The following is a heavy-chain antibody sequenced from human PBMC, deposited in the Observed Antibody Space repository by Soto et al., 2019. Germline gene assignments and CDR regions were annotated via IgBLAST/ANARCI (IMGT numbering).Heavy chain of an antibody. CDR3: ARSQGSSTSLEIYYYYYYGMDV. CDR2: IIPISGTA. D-gene: IGHD2-2*01. CDR1: GGTFISYA. Sequence: QVQLVQSGAEVKTPGSSVKVSCKASGGTFISYAISWVRQAPGQGLELMGGIIPISGTANYAQKFQGRVTITADEFTRPASMELSRLRSEDTAVYYCARSQGSSTSLEIYYYYYYGMDVWGQGTTVTVSS. V-gene: IGHV1-69*01. J-gene: IGHJ6*02.